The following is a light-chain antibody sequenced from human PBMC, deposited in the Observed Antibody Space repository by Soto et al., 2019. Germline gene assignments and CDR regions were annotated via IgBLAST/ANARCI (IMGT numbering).Light chain of an antibody. V-gene: IGKV1-5*03. CDR2: KAS. J-gene: IGKJ1*01. CDR1: QSVSIW. Sequence: DIQMTQSPSTLSASVGDRVTITCRASQSVSIWLAWYQQKPGKAPKLLIYKASSLKSGVPSRFSGSGSGTEFTLTISSLQPDDFATYYCQQYNSDWTFGQGTKVEMK. CDR3: QQYNSDWT.